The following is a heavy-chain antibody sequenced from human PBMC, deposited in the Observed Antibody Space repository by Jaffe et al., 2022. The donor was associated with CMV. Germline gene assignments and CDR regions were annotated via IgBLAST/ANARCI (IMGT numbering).Heavy chain of an antibody. D-gene: IGHD3-3*01. CDR3: ARVPRETPNLKYYDFWSGYYSGMDV. CDR1: GFTVSSNY. J-gene: IGHJ6*02. CDR2: IYSGGST. Sequence: EVQLVESGGGLIQPGGSLRLSCAASGFTVSSNYMSWVRQAPGKGLEWVSVIYSGGSTYYADSVKGRFTISRDNSKNTLYLQMNSLRAEDTAVYYCARVPRETPNLKYYDFWSGYYSGMDVWGQGTTVTVSS. V-gene: IGHV3-53*01.